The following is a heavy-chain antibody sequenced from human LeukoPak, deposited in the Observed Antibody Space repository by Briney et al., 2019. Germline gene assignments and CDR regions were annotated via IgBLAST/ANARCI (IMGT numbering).Heavy chain of an antibody. Sequence: GGSLRLSCAASGFTFNSYAMSWVRQAPGKGLEWVSAISGSGGSTYYADSVKGRFTISRDNSKNTLYLQMNSLRAEDTAVYYCAKDPDDYGDYGDYWGQGTLVTVSS. CDR3: AKDPDDYGDYGDY. J-gene: IGHJ4*02. V-gene: IGHV3-23*01. D-gene: IGHD4-17*01. CDR2: ISGSGGST. CDR1: GFTFNSYA.